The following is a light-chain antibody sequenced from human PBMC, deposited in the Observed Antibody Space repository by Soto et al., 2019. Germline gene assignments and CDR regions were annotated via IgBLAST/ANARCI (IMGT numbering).Light chain of an antibody. J-gene: IGKJ4*01. V-gene: IGKV3-20*01. Sequence: EIVLTQSPGTLSLSPGERATLSCRASQSVSSSFLAWYQKKPGQAPRLLIYGASSRATGIPERFSGSGSGTDFTLTISRLEPEDFAVYYCQQYGSSPLTFGGGTKVEIK. CDR1: QSVSSSF. CDR2: GAS. CDR3: QQYGSSPLT.